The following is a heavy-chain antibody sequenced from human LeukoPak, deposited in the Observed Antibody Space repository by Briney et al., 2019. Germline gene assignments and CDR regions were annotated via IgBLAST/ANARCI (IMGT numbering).Heavy chain of an antibody. Sequence: SETLSLTCTVSGGSISSANYYWGWIRQPSGKGLEWIGSVYNSGSTYYNPSLKSRVIVSLHMSQNQFSLKLTSVTAADTAVYYCARDTHGHWFDPWGQGTLVTVSS. CDR1: GGSISSANYY. CDR3: ARDTHGHWFDP. D-gene: IGHD5-24*01. J-gene: IGHJ5*02. V-gene: IGHV4-39*07. CDR2: VYNSGST.